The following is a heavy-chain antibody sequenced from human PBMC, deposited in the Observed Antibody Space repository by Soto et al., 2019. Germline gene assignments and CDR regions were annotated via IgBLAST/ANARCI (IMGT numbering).Heavy chain of an antibody. D-gene: IGHD6-6*01. V-gene: IGHV3-48*02. CDR1: GFTFGSYS. CDR3: ARDDTWGYSSSGFDY. Sequence: GGSLRLSCAASGFTFGSYSMNWVRQAPGKGLEWVSYISSSSSTIYYADSVKGRFTISRDNAKNSLYLQMNSLRDEDTAVYYCARDDTWGYSSSGFDYWGQGTLVTVSS. J-gene: IGHJ4*02. CDR2: ISSSSSTI.